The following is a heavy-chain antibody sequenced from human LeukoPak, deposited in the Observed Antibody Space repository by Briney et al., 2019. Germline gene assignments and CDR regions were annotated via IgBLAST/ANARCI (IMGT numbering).Heavy chain of an antibody. CDR2: ISSSSSYI. J-gene: IGHJ5*02. D-gene: IGHD4-11*01. V-gene: IGHV3-21*04. CDR1: GFTFSSYS. Sequence: GGSLRLSCAASGFTFSSYSMNWVRRAPGKGLEWVSSISSSSSYIYYADSVKGRFTISRDNAKNSLYLQMYSLRAEDTALYYCAKDRGSIATTPWFDPWGQGTLVTVSS. CDR3: AKDRGSIATTPWFDP.